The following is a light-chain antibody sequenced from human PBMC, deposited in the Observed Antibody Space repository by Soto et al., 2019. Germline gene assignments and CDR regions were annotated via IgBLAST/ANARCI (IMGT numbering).Light chain of an antibody. Sequence: DIQMTQSPSSLSASVEDRVIITCRASQSISNHLNWYQQKPGKAPKLLIFAASSLESGVPSRFSGSRSGPAFTLTISSLQPEDFATYHCQQSYSSPPTFVQGTKVEIK. CDR1: QSISNH. J-gene: IGKJ1*01. CDR3: QQSYSSPPT. CDR2: AAS. V-gene: IGKV1-39*01.